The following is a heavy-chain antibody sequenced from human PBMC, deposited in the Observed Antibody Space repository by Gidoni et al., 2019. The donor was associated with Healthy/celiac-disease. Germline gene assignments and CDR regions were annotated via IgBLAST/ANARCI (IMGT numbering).Heavy chain of an antibody. J-gene: IGHJ4*02. CDR1: GVNVSSPA. CDR3: AKDRGYSGYDSYFDY. Sequence: EVQLWESGGGWVQTGGSVRLTCEDAGVNVSSPAMSWVRQAPGKGLGWVSAISGSGGSTYYADSVKGRFTISRDYSKNTLYLQMNSLRAEDTAVSYCAKDRGYSGYDSYFDYWGQGTLVTVSS. D-gene: IGHD5-12*01. V-gene: IGHV3-23*01. CDR2: ISGSGGST.